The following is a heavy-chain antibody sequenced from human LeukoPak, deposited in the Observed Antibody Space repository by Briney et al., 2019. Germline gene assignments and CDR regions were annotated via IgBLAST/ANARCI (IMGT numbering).Heavy chain of an antibody. CDR3: AKDRTNEYYVLRYFDWQGESEEKV. J-gene: IGHJ4*02. CDR2: IVVGSGNT. CDR1: GFTFTSSA. V-gene: IGHV1-58*02. Sequence: PMASVKVSCKASGFTFTSSAMQWVRQARGQRLEWIGWIVVGSGNTNYAQKFQERVTITRDMSTSTAYMELSSLRSEDTAVYYCAKDRTNEYYVLRYFDWQGESEEKVGGQGTLVTVSS. D-gene: IGHD3-9*01.